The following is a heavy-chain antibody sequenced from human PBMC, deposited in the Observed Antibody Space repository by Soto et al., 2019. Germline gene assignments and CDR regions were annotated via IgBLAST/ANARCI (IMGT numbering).Heavy chain of an antibody. CDR1: GYTFSSHD. Sequence: QVQLVQSGAEVKKPGASVKVSCKASGYTFSSHDINWVRQATGQGLEWMGWLNPHRGSTAYTHKFQGRVTMTWDASINTAYLELSSLRSEDTAMYYCARVSSIATRRSFDSWCQGTLVSVSS. V-gene: IGHV1-8*01. CDR2: LNPHRGST. CDR3: ARVSSIATRRSFDS. D-gene: IGHD6-6*01. J-gene: IGHJ4*02.